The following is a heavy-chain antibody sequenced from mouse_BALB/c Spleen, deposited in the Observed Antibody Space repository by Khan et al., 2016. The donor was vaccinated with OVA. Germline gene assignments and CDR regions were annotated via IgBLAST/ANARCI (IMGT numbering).Heavy chain of an antibody. D-gene: IGHD1-1*01. V-gene: IGHV5-6*01. J-gene: IGHJ3*01. Sequence: EVELVESGGDLVKPGGSLKLSCAASGFTFSTYALSWVRQTPDKRLEWVATINTGGDYIYYPDSVTGRFTISRDNAKNILYLQMSSLRSEDTAMYYCARHNYGPFAYWGQGTLVTVLC. CDR1: GFTFSTYA. CDR2: INTGGDYI. CDR3: ARHNYGPFAY.